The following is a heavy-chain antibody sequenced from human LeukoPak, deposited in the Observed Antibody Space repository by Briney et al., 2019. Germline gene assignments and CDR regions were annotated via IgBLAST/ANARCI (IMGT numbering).Heavy chain of an antibody. CDR3: ARDLRARRYYYGSGSYYKYMDV. D-gene: IGHD3-10*01. V-gene: IGHV3-48*04. Sequence: GGSLRLSCAASGFTFSSYSMNWVRQAPGKGLEWVSYISSSSSTIYYADSVKGRFTISRDNAKNSLYLQMNSLRAEDTAVYYCARDLRARRYYYGSGSYYKYMDVWGKGTTVTVSS. J-gene: IGHJ6*03. CDR1: GFTFSSYS. CDR2: ISSSSSTI.